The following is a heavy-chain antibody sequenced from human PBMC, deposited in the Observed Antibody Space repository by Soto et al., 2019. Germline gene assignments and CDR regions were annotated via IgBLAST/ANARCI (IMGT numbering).Heavy chain of an antibody. Sequence: ASVKVSCKASGYTFTSYGISWVRQAPGQGLEWMGWINTYNGNTNYAQKLQGRVTMTTHTSTYTVYMELRSLRSDDTAVYYCAREVASSSWYYFDSWGQGTLVTVSS. V-gene: IGHV1-18*01. J-gene: IGHJ4*02. CDR3: AREVASSSWYYFDS. CDR1: GYTFTSYG. CDR2: INTYNGNT. D-gene: IGHD6-13*01.